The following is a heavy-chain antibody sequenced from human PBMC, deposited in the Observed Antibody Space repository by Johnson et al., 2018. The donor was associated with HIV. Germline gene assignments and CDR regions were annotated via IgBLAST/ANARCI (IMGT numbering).Heavy chain of an antibody. D-gene: IGHD3-22*01. J-gene: IGHJ3*02. CDR1: GFTFSSYA. Sequence: QVQLVESGGGVVQPGRSLRLSCAASGFTFSSYAMHWVRQAPGKGLEWVAVISYDGSNKYYADSVKGRFTISRDNSKNTLYLQMNSLRAEDTAVYYCAKGPYDGSSEWGFDIWGQGTMVTVSS. CDR3: AKGPYDGSSEWGFDI. CDR2: ISYDGSNK. V-gene: IGHV3-30*04.